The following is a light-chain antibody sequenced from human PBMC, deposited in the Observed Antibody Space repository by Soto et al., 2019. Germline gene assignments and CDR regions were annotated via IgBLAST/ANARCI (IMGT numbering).Light chain of an antibody. Sequence: EIVMTQSPATLSVSPGERATLSCRASQSVSSNLAWYQQKPGQAPRLLIYGASTRATGIPARFSGSGSGTEFTLTISSLQSEDFAVYYCQQYNNWPPWTFGQATKVDIE. CDR3: QQYNNWPPWT. CDR1: QSVSSN. J-gene: IGKJ1*01. CDR2: GAS. V-gene: IGKV3-15*01.